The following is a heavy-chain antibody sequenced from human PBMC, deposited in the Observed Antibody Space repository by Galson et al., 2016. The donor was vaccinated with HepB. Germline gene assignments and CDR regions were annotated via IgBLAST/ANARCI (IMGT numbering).Heavy chain of an antibody. CDR1: GFTFSSYW. CDR3: ARDGNHGYDMDY. V-gene: IGHV3-7*04. CDR2: IKQDGSEQ. J-gene: IGHJ4*02. D-gene: IGHD1-14*01. Sequence: SLRLSCAASGFTFSSYWMSWVRRAPGKRLECVANIKQDGSEQYYVDSVKGRFTISRDNAKKSLYLQMNSLRDEDTAIYFCARDGNHGYDMDYWGQGTLVTVSS.